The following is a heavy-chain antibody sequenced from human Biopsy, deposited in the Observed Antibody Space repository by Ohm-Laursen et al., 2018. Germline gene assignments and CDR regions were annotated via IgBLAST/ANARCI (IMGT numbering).Heavy chain of an antibody. CDR1: GLSHSARRMC. Sequence: TQTLPLTCSFSGLSHSARRMCVSWIRQAPGKALEWLARVDWDDYKDYSASLQTKLSISKDTSNDQVVLTVNNVDPADTATYYCARTPILIVSAGLVYRHRRHLQGMDVWGQGIAVTVS. CDR2: VDWDDYK. V-gene: IGHV2-70*11. D-gene: IGHD6-13*01. CDR3: ARTPILIVSAGLVYRHRRHLQGMDV. J-gene: IGHJ6*02.